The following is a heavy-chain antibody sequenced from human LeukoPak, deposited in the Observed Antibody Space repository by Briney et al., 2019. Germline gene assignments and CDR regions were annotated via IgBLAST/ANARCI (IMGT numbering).Heavy chain of an antibody. Sequence: ASVKVSCKVSGYTLTELSMHWVRQAPGKGLEWMGGFDPEDGETIYAQKFQDRVTMTEDTSTDTAYMELSSLRSEDTAVYYCATGSRVGATYAFDIWGQGTMVTVSS. V-gene: IGHV1-24*01. CDR1: GYTLTELS. CDR3: ATGSRVGATYAFDI. J-gene: IGHJ3*02. CDR2: FDPEDGET. D-gene: IGHD1-26*01.